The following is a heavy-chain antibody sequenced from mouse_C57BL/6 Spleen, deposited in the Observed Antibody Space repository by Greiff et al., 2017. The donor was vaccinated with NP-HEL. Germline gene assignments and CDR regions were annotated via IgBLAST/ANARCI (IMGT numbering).Heavy chain of an antibody. CDR2: INYDGSST. CDR3: ARDGPIYYGYDGWYFDV. V-gene: IGHV5-16*01. CDR1: GFTFSDYY. Sequence: EVQRVESEGGLVQPGSSMKLSCTASGFTFSDYYMAWVRQVPEKGLEWVANINYDGSSTYYLDSLKSRFIISRDNAKNILYLQMSSLKSEDTATYYCARDGPIYYGYDGWYFDVWGTGTTVTVSS. J-gene: IGHJ1*03. D-gene: IGHD2-2*01.